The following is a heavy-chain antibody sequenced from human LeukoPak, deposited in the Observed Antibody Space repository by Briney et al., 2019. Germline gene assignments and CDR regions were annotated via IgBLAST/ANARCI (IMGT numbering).Heavy chain of an antibody. CDR2: ISSSSSTI. D-gene: IGHD3-9*01. CDR1: GFTFSSYS. V-gene: IGHV3-48*04. J-gene: IGHJ4*02. Sequence: PGGSLRLSCAASGFTFSSYSMNWVRQAPGKGLEWVSYISSSSSTIYYADSVKGRFTISRDNAKNSLYLQMNSLRAEDTAVYYCAAPLRYFDWRLDYWGQGTLVTVSS. CDR3: AAPLRYFDWRLDY.